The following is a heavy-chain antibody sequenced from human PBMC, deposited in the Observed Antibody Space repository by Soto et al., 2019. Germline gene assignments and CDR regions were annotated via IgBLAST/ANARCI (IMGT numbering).Heavy chain of an antibody. CDR3: ARDSRITMIVVVTDAFDI. D-gene: IGHD3-22*01. V-gene: IGHV3-21*01. Sequence: GGSLRLSCAASGFTFSSYSMNWVRQAPGKGLEWVSSISSSSSYIYYADSVKGRFTISRDNAKNSLYLQMNSLRAEDTAVYYCARDSRITMIVVVTDAFDIWGQGTMVTVSS. CDR1: GFTFSSYS. J-gene: IGHJ3*02. CDR2: ISSSSSYI.